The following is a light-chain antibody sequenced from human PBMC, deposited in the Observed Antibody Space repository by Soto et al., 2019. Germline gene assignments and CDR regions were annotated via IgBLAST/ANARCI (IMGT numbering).Light chain of an antibody. CDR1: QSVNNNF. J-gene: IGKJ1*01. Sequence: DIGLTQSAGTLSWSPGERATLSCRASQSVNNNFLSWYQQKHGQAPRLLMYAASSRATGIPDRFSGSGYGTDFNLTISRLETEDFAVYYCQQYGSSPWTFGQGTKVDIK. CDR3: QQYGSSPWT. V-gene: IGKV3-20*01. CDR2: AAS.